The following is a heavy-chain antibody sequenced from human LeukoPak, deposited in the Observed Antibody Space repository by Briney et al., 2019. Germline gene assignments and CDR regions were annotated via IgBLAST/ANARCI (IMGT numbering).Heavy chain of an antibody. D-gene: IGHD2-2*01. CDR1: GFTFSIHA. CDR2: ISGSGGST. V-gene: IGHV3-23*01. CDR3: AKGKGIVTIPAAPDF. J-gene: IGHJ4*02. Sequence: GGSLRLFCAASGFTFSIHAMSWVRQAPGKGLEWVSAISGSGGSTYYADSVKGRFTISRDNTKNTLYLQMNSLGAEDTAVYFCAKGKGIVTIPAAPDFWGQGTLVTVSS.